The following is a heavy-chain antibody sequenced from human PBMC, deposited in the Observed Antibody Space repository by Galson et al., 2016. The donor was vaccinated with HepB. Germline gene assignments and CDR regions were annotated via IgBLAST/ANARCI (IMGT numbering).Heavy chain of an antibody. J-gene: IGHJ6*02. CDR1: GFTLSSYW. V-gene: IGHV3-74*01. Sequence: SLRLSCAASGFTLSSYWVHWVRQAPGKGLVWVSRINGDGGSTSYADSVKGRFTISRDNAKNTLYLQVNSLRAEDTAVYYCARGTVDKPGMDVWGQGTTVTVSS. CDR3: ARGTVDKPGMDV. CDR2: INGDGGST. D-gene: IGHD1-1*01.